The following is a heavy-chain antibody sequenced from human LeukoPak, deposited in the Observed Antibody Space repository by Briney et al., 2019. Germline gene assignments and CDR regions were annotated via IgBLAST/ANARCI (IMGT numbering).Heavy chain of an antibody. Sequence: PSETLSLTCTVSGGSISSYYWSWIRQPPGKGLEWIGYIYYSGSTNYNPSLKSRVTISVDTSKNQFSLKLSSVTAADTAVYYCARLGYYDSSGYVDYWGQGTLVTVPS. CDR3: ARLGYYDSSGYVDY. J-gene: IGHJ4*02. V-gene: IGHV4-59*08. D-gene: IGHD3-22*01. CDR1: GGSISSYY. CDR2: IYYSGST.